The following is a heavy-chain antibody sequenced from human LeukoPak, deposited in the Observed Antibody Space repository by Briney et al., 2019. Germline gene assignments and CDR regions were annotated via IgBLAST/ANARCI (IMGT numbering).Heavy chain of an antibody. CDR2: IIPIFGTA. CDR1: GGTFSSYD. Sequence: SVKVSCKASGGTFSSYDISWVRQAPAQGLEWMGGIIPIFGTANYAQKFQGRVTITADESKSTAYMELSSLRSEDTAVYYCARGDRYRAPFDPWGQGTLVTVSS. V-gene: IGHV1-69*13. D-gene: IGHD1-14*01. J-gene: IGHJ5*02. CDR3: ARGDRYRAPFDP.